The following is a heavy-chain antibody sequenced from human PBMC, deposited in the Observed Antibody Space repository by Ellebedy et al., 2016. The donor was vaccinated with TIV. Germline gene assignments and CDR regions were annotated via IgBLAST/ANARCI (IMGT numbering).Heavy chain of an antibody. D-gene: IGHD3-10*01. Sequence: GESLKISXSASGFTFSDYAMHWVRQAPGKGLEWVAVISHAGTNTDYADSVKGRLTISRDNSKNTLYLQMNSLRAEDTAVYYCARRSGTYVEEYYFDYWGQGTLVTVSS. J-gene: IGHJ4*02. CDR2: ISHAGTNT. CDR3: ARRSGTYVEEYYFDY. V-gene: IGHV3-30*04. CDR1: GFTFSDYA.